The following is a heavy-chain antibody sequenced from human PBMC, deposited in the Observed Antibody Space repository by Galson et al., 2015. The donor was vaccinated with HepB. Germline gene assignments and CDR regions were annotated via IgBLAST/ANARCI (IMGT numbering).Heavy chain of an antibody. J-gene: IGHJ4*02. CDR3: ARSAYGDLYYFDY. CDR2: IIPIFGTA. V-gene: IGHV1-69*13. D-gene: IGHD4-17*01. CDR1: GGTFSSYA. Sequence: SVKVSCKASGGTFSSYAISWVRQAPGQGLEWMGGIIPIFGTANYAQKFQGRVTITADESTSTAYMELSSLRSEDTAVYYCARSAYGDLYYFDYWGQGTLVTVSS.